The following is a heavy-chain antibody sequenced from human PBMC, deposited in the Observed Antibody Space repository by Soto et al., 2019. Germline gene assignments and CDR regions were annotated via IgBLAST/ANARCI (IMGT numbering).Heavy chain of an antibody. CDR2: IYYSGST. D-gene: IGHD6-13*01. CDR1: GGSISSYY. Sequence: PSATLSLTCTVSGGSISSYYWSWLRQPPGKGLEWIGYIYYSGSTNYNPSLKSRVTISVDTSKNQFSLKLSSVTAADTAVYYCGRAVYSSSWVNWFDPWGQGTLVTVSS. J-gene: IGHJ5*02. CDR3: GRAVYSSSWVNWFDP. V-gene: IGHV4-59*01.